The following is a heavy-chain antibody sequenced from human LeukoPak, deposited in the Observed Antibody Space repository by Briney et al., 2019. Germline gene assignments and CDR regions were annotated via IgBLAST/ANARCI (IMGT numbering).Heavy chain of an antibody. J-gene: IGHJ3*02. D-gene: IGHD2-2*02. CDR2: VYHSGDT. CDR3: ARHSRRCSSTTCYTGAFDI. CDR1: GYSITSGYY. Sequence: PSGTLSLTCTISGYSITSGYYWGWIRQPPGKGLECIGSVYHSGDTYYNPSLKSRVTISVDTSENQFSLKLTSVTAADTALYFCARHSRRCSSTTCYTGAFDIWGPGTVVTVSS. V-gene: IGHV4-38-2*02.